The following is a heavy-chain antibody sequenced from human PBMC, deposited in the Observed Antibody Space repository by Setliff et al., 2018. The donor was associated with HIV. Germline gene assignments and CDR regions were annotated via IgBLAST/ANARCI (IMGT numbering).Heavy chain of an antibody. J-gene: IGHJ6*04. V-gene: IGHV3-33*01. D-gene: IGHD3-10*01. CDR2: IWYDGSKK. CDR1: GFTFSSHG. CDR3: ARDTWYYSAKHLDV. Sequence: SCAASGFTFSSHGMHWVRRAPGKGLECVANIWYDGSKKYYADSVKGRFTISRDNSENTLYLEMNNLRAEDTAVYYCARDTWYYSAKHLDVWGKGTTVTVSS.